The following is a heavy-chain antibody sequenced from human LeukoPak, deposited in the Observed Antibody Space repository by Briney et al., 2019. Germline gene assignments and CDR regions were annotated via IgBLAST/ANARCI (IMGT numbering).Heavy chain of an antibody. CDR2: INPINGDT. J-gene: IGHJ4*02. CDR1: EYRFTDYY. CDR3: ASGDHRGGDYSSGN. D-gene: IGHD4-17*01. V-gene: IGHV1-2*02. Sequence: GASVKVSCKASEYRFTDYYMHWVRQAPGQGLEWMGWINPINGDTIYAQKFRGRVTVTRDTSITTAYMELSRLRSDDTAVYYCASGDHRGGDYSSGNWGQGTLVIVSS.